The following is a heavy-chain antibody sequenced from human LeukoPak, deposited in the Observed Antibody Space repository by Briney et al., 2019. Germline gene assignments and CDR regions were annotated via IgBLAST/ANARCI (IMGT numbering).Heavy chain of an antibody. J-gene: IGHJ4*02. CDR1: GYTLPSYG. CDR2: IGAYNGKQ. D-gene: IGHD1-7*01. Sequence: SEKVSRKPSGYTLPSYGIRWVRQAPRHAREWMGWIGAYNGKQNYAQKLQGRVHMTTDTSTSTAYMEPRSLRSDGTVVYCCARQLELRYWGQGTLVTVSS. CDR3: ARQLELRY. V-gene: IGHV1-18*01.